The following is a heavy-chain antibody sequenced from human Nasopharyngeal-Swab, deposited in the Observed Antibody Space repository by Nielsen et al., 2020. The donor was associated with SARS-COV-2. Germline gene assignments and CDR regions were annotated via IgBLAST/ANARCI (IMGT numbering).Heavy chain of an antibody. CDR3: AREGRGSGYYYYMDV. Sequence: WVRQAPGQELEWMGGIIPIFGTANYAQKFQGRVTITADKSTSTAYMELSSLRSEDTAVYYCAREGRGSGYYYYMDVWGKGTTVTVSS. CDR2: IIPIFGTA. V-gene: IGHV1-69*06. D-gene: IGHD3-10*01. J-gene: IGHJ6*03.